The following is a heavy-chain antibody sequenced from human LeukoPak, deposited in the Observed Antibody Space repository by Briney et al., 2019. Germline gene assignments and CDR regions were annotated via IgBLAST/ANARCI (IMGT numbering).Heavy chain of an antibody. D-gene: IGHD2-8*02. CDR1: GFTVSSNY. Sequence: GGSLRLSCAASGFTVSSNYMSWVRQAPGKGLEWVSVIYTGGSTYYADSVKGRFTISRDNSKNTLCLQMNGLRAEDTAVYYCARDLLLGYWGQGALVTVSS. CDR2: IYTGGST. V-gene: IGHV3-53*01. J-gene: IGHJ4*02. CDR3: ARDLLLGY.